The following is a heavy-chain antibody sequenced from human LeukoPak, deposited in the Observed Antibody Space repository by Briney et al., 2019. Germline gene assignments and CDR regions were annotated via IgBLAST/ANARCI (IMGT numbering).Heavy chain of an antibody. V-gene: IGHV4-61*02. J-gene: IGHJ5*02. CDR3: ARFGGGMYSSSSGNWFDP. D-gene: IGHD6-6*01. Sequence: PSETLSLTCTVSGGSISSGSYYWSWIRQPAGKGLEWIGRIYTSGSTNYNPSLKSRVTISVDTSKNPFSLKLSSVTAADTAVYYCARFGGGMYSSSSGNWFDPWGQGTLVTVSS. CDR2: IYTSGST. CDR1: GGSISSGSYY.